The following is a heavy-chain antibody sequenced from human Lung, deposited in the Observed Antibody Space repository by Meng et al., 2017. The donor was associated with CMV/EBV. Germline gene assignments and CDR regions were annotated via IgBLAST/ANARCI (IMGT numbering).Heavy chain of an antibody. D-gene: IGHD3-10*01. CDR2: IPHRGSS. CDR1: GDSITNHNW. Sequence: QVQLRGSGPALVKPSATLSLTCAVSGDSITNHNWWAWVRQPPGKGLEWIGEIPHRGSSAYNPSLKSRVSMSIDKSKNQFSLKLTSVTAADTAVYHCLRRSGGSVWGQGTLVTVSS. J-gene: IGHJ1*01. V-gene: IGHV4-4*02. CDR3: LRRSGGSV.